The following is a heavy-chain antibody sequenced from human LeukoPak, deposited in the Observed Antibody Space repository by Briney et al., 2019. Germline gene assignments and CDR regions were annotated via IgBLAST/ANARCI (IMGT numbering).Heavy chain of an antibody. CDR1: GYTFTGYY. V-gene: IGHV1-2*02. J-gene: IGHJ4*02. CDR3: AKDRDYYDSSGSDY. Sequence: ASVKVSCKASGYTFTGYYMHWVQQAPGQGLEWMGWINPNSGGTNYAQKFQGRVTMTRDTSISTAYMELSRLRSDDTAVNYCAKDRDYYDSSGSDYWGQGTLVTVSS. CDR2: INPNSGGT. D-gene: IGHD3-22*01.